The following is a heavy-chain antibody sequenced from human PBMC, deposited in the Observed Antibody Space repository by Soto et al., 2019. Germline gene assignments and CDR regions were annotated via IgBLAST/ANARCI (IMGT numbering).Heavy chain of an antibody. J-gene: IGHJ4*02. CDR1: GGSFSGYY. CDR3: ARGGGAAYYYDSSGYYQD. D-gene: IGHD3-22*01. Sequence: SETLSLTCAVYGGSFSGYYWSWIRQPPGKGLEWIGEINHSGSTNYNPSLKSRVTISVDTSKNQFSLKLSSVTAADTAVYYCARGGGAAYYYDSSGYYQDWGQVTLVIFSS. CDR2: INHSGST. V-gene: IGHV4-34*01.